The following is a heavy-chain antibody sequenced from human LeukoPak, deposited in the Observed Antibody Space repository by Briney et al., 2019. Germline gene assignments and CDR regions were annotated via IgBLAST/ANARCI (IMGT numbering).Heavy chain of an antibody. D-gene: IGHD2/OR15-2a*01. V-gene: IGHV3-23*01. J-gene: IGHJ4*02. CDR1: GFTFSSYA. CDR2: ISSGGGTT. Sequence: GGSLRLSCAASGFTFSSYAMSWVRQAPGKGLEWVSAISSGGGTTYYTDSVKGRFTISRDNSKNTLYLQMNSLRAEDTAVYYCAKAVVATFKFDCWGQGTLVTVSS. CDR3: AKAVVATFKFDC.